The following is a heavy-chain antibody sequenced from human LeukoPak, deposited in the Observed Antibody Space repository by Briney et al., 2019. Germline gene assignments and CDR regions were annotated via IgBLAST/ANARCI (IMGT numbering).Heavy chain of an antibody. CDR2: IDPTDSYT. D-gene: IGHD1-1*01. V-gene: IGHV5-10-1*01. CDR3: ARVSGRLPYDPFNS. Sequence: GESLKISCKASGYSFASYWINWLRQVPGKGLEWMGRIDPTDSYTNYSPSFQGHVTLSVDTSISTAYLQWSGLKTSDIAIYFCARVSGRLPYDPFNSWGQGTLVTVSS. J-gene: IGHJ4*02. CDR1: GYSFASYW.